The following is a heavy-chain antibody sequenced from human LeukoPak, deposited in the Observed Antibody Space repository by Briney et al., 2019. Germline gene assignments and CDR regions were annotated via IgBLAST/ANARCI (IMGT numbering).Heavy chain of an antibody. V-gene: IGHV3-9*03. CDR1: GFTFDDYA. D-gene: IGHD5-18*01. Sequence: PGGSLRLSCAASGFTFDDYAMHWVRQAPGKGLEWVSGISWNSGRIGYADSVKGRFTISRDNAKNSLYLQMNSLRAEDMALYYCARGYSYGYPYYFDYWGQGTLVTVSS. J-gene: IGHJ4*02. CDR2: ISWNSGRI. CDR3: ARGYSYGYPYYFDY.